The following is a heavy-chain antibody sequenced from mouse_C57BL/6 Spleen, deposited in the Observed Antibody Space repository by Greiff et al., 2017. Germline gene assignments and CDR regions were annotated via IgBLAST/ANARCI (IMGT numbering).Heavy chain of an antibody. CDR1: GYTFTSYW. J-gene: IGHJ3*01. CDR2: IYPSDSET. D-gene: IGHD2-4*01. V-gene: IGHV1-61*01. Sequence: QVQLQQPGAELVRPGSSVKLSCKASGYTFTSYWMDWVKQRPGQGLEWIGNIYPSDSETHYNQKFKDKATLTVDKSSSTAYMQLSSLTSEDSAVYYCARARDYDWFAYWGQGTLVTVSA. CDR3: ARARDYDWFAY.